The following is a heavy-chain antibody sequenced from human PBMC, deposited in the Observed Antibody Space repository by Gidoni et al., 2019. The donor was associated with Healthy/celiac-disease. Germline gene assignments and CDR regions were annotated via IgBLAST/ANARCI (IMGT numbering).Heavy chain of an antibody. D-gene: IGHD4-17*01. CDR2: ISSSSSTI. V-gene: IGHV3-48*01. CDR3: ARDQGGYGDYAFDY. J-gene: IGHJ4*02. Sequence: EVQLVESGGGLVLPGGSLRLSCAASGFTFSSYSMNWVRQAPGKGLEWVSYISSSSSTIYYADSVRGRFTISRDNAKNSLYLQMNSLRAEDTAVYYCARDQGGYGDYAFDYWGQGTLVTVSS. CDR1: GFTFSSYS.